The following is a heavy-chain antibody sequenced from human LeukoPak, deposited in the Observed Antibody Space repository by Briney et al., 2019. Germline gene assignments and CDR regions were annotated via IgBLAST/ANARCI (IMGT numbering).Heavy chain of an antibody. Sequence: AETLSLTCVVSGGSISSSSNYWGWLRPPPGMGLVWVVSIYYSGRSYSNPSLKRRVTITVDTSKYQYSLMLSSVTAEDTADYDRARDKSYGYSSDDWGQGTLVTVSS. D-gene: IGHD5-18*01. J-gene: IGHJ4*02. CDR1: GGSISSSSNY. CDR3: ARDKSYGYSSDD. V-gene: IGHV4-39*02. CDR2: IYYSGRS.